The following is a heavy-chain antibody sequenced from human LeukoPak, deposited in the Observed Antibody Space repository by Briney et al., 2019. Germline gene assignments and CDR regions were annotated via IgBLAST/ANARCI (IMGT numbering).Heavy chain of an antibody. J-gene: IGHJ4*02. V-gene: IGHV4-31*02. D-gene: IGHD3-22*01. CDR3: ARRYYDSSGYSHFDY. CDR2: IYYSGST. CDR1: GFTFSSYS. Sequence: LRLSCAASGFTFSSYSMNWIRQHPGKGLEWIGYIYYSGSTYYNPSLKSRVTISVDTSKNQFSLKLSSVTAADTAVYYCARRYYDSSGYSHFDYWGQGTLVTVSS.